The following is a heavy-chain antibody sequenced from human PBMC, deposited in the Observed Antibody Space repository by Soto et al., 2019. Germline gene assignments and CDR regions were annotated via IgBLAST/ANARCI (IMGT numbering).Heavy chain of an antibody. CDR1: GYTFTSYY. Sequence: ASVNVSCKASGYTFTSYYMHWVRQAPGQGLEWMGIINPSGGSTSYAQKFQGWVTMTRDTSISTAYMELSRLRSDDTAVYYCARGTAGDFWSGYYSSTYMDVWGKGTTVTVSS. CDR3: ARGTAGDFWSGYYSSTYMDV. V-gene: IGHV1-46*01. J-gene: IGHJ6*03. D-gene: IGHD3-3*01. CDR2: INPSGGST.